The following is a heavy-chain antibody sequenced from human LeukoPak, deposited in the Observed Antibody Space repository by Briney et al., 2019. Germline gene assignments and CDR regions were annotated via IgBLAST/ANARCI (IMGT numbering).Heavy chain of an antibody. V-gene: IGHV3-21*01. CDR3: ARYSGSYYYPPAWDL. Sequence: PGGSLRLSCAAFGFTFSSYSMNWVRQAPGKGLEWVSSISSSSSYIYYADSVKGRFTISRDNAKNSLYLQMNSLRAEDTAVYYCARYSGSYYYPPAWDLWGQGTLVTVSS. CDR2: ISSSSSYI. CDR1: GFTFSSYS. J-gene: IGHJ4*02. D-gene: IGHD1-26*01.